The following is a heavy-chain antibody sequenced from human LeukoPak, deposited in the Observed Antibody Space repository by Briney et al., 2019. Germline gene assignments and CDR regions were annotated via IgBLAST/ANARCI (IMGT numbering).Heavy chain of an antibody. J-gene: IGHJ3*02. D-gene: IGHD3-9*01. CDR2: ISGSGGST. CDR3: AKALRYFDWLLYDAFDI. CDR1: GFTFSSYA. Sequence: PGGSLRLSCAASGFTFSSYAMSWVRRAPGKGLEWVSAISGSGGSTYYADSVKGRFTISRDNSKNTLYLQMNSLSAEDTAVYYCAKALRYFDWLLYDAFDIWGQGTMVTVSS. V-gene: IGHV3-23*01.